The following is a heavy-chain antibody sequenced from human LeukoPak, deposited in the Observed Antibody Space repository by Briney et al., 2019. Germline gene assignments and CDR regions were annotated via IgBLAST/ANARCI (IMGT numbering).Heavy chain of an antibody. V-gene: IGHV1-69*05. CDR1: GGTFSSYA. J-gene: IGHJ4*02. CDR3: ARGLGYSSGWLTHFDY. D-gene: IGHD6-19*01. Sequence: SVKVSCKASGGTFSSYAISWVRQAPGQGLAWMGRIIPIFGTANYAQTFQGRVTITTDESTSTAYMELSSLRSEDTAVYYCARGLGYSSGWLTHFDYWGQGTLATVSS. CDR2: IIPIFGTA.